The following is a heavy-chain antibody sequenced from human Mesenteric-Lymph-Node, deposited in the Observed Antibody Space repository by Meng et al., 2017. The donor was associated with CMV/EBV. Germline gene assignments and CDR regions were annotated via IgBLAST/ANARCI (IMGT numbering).Heavy chain of an antibody. J-gene: IGHJ3*02. Sequence: SETLSLTCAVYGGSFSGYYWSWIRQPPGKGLEWIGEINHSGSTNYNPSLKSRVTISVDTSKNQFSLKLSSVTAADTAVYYCARGLVVPAAGAFDIWGQGTMVTVSS. D-gene: IGHD2-2*01. CDR1: GGSFSGYY. V-gene: IGHV4-34*01. CDR2: INHSGST. CDR3: ARGLVVPAAGAFDI.